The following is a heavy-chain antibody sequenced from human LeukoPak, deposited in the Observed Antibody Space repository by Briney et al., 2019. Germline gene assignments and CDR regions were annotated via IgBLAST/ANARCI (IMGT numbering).Heavy chain of an antibody. J-gene: IGHJ4*02. CDR3: ARDYYDSSGYYPPFDY. Sequence: ASVKVSCKASGYTFTGYYMHWVRQDPGQGLEWMGWINPNSGGTNYAQKFQGRVTMTRDTSISTAYMELSRLRSDDTAVYYCARDYYDSSGYYPPFDYWGQGTLVTVSS. V-gene: IGHV1-2*02. D-gene: IGHD3-22*01. CDR2: INPNSGGT. CDR1: GYTFTGYY.